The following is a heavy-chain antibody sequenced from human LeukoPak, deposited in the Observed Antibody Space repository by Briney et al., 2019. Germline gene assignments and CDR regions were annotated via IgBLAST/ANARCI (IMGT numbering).Heavy chain of an antibody. CDR2: IHSSGST. Sequence: KPSETLSLTCTVSGGSISSTSYFWGWIRQPPGKGLEGSGSIHSSGSTHYNPSLKSRVTISVDTSRNQLSLKLSSVAATDTAVYYCARRGYNYDVDYWGQGTLVTVSS. J-gene: IGHJ4*02. CDR1: GGSISSTSYF. V-gene: IGHV4-39*01. D-gene: IGHD5-18*01. CDR3: ARRGYNYDVDY.